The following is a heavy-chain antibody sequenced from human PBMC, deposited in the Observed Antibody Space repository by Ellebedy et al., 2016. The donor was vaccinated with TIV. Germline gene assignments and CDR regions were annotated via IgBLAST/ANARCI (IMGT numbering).Heavy chain of an antibody. V-gene: IGHV3-23*01. CDR1: GFTFSSYA. D-gene: IGHD4-23*01. CDR3: ARDPVGVGPAFDV. CDR2: ISYSGSST. J-gene: IGHJ3*01. Sequence: GESLKISCTASGFTFSSYAMSWVRQAPGKGLEWVSGISYSGSSTYYADSVKGRFTISRDNSKDTLFLQMNSLRAEDTAIYFCARDPVGVGPAFDVWGQGTMVTVSS.